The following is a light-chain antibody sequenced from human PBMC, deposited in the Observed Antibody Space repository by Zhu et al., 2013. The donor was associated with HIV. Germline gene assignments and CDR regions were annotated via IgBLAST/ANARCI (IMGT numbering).Light chain of an antibody. V-gene: IGKV4-1*01. CDR2: WAS. J-gene: IGKJ2*01. Sequence: DIVMTQSPDSLAVSLGERATINCKSSQSVLYSSNGNNYLAWYQQKPGQPPKLLISWASARESGVPDRFSGSGSGTVFTLTIDSLQAEDVAIYYCQQYFRTPYTLVQG. CDR3: QQYFRTPYT. CDR1: QSVLYSSNGNNY.